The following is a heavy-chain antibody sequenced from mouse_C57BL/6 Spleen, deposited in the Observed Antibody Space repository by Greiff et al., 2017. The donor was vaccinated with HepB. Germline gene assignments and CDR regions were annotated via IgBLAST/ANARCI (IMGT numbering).Heavy chain of an antibody. D-gene: IGHD1-1*01. V-gene: IGHV1-5*01. CDR2: IYPGNSDT. CDR3: TRGATVVATDWYFDV. Sequence: VLLKQSGTVLARPGASVKMSCKTSGYTFTSYWMHWVKQRPGQGLEWIGAIYPGNSDTSYNQKFKGKAKLTAVTSASTAYMELSSLTNEDSAVYYCTRGATVVATDWYFDVWGTGTTVTVSS. J-gene: IGHJ1*03. CDR1: GYTFTSYW.